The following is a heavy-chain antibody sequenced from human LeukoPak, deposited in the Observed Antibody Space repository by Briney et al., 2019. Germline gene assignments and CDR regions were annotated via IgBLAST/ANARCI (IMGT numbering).Heavy chain of an antibody. Sequence: SETLSLTCTVSGGSISSYYWSWIRQPPGKGLEWIGYIYYSGSTNYNPSLKSRVTISVDTSKNQFSLKLSSVTAADTAVYYCARRVDGSGWSFDYWGQGTLVTVSS. CDR1: GGSISSYY. CDR2: IYYSGST. CDR3: ARRVDGSGWSFDY. D-gene: IGHD3-10*01. V-gene: IGHV4-59*08. J-gene: IGHJ4*02.